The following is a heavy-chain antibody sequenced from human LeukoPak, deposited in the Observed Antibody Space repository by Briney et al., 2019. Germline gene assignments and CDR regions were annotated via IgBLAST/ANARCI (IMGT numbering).Heavy chain of an antibody. D-gene: IGHD1-26*01. CDR2: INHSGST. J-gene: IGHJ4*02. CDR1: GGSFSGYY. CDR3: ARHSVVGLDY. V-gene: IGHV4-34*01. Sequence: PETLSLTCAVYGGSFSGYYWSWIRQPPGKGLEWIGEINHSGSTNYNPSLKSRVTISVDTSKSQFSLKLSSVTAADTAVYYCARHSVVGLDYWGQGTLVTVSS.